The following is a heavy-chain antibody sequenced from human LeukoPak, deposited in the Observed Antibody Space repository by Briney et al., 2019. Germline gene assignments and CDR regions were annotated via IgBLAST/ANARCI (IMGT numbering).Heavy chain of an antibody. D-gene: IGHD6-13*01. CDR2: INPHSGNT. Sequence: GASVKVSCKASGYTFSGYYIHWVRQAPGQGLEWMGWINPHSGNTGYAQKFQGRVTMTRNTSISTAYIELSSLKSEDTAVYYCARGVFGIVAGGTRFDPWGQGTLVTVSS. J-gene: IGHJ5*02. V-gene: IGHV1-8*02. CDR3: ARGVFGIVAGGTRFDP. CDR1: GYTFSGYY.